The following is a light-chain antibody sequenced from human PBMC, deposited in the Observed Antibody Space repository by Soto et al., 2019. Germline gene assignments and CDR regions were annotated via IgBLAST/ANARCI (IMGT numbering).Light chain of an antibody. V-gene: IGKV2-30*01. CDR1: QSLVYRDGNTH. Sequence: DVVLTPSPPSLPVTLGQPASISCRSSQSLVYRDGNTHLNWFQQRPGQSPRRLIYMVSTRDSGVPDRFSGSGSGTDFTLKISRVEAEDVGVYYCMQGTHWPPTFGQGTKVEIK. CDR3: MQGTHWPPT. CDR2: MVS. J-gene: IGKJ1*01.